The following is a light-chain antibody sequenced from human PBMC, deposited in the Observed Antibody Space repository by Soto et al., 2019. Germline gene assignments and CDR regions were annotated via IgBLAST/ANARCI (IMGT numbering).Light chain of an antibody. V-gene: IGKV1-39*01. CDR2: AAS. CDR1: QSINRY. Sequence: DIQMTQSPSSLSASVGDRFTITCRASQSINRYLNWYQQKPGKAPKLLIYAASSLQTGVPSRFSGSGSGTDLTLTISSLQPEDFATYYCQQSYSMPWTFGQGTKVDIK. J-gene: IGKJ1*01. CDR3: QQSYSMPWT.